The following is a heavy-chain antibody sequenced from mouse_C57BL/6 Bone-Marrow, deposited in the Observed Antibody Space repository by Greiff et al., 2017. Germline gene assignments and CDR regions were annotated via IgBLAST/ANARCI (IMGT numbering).Heavy chain of an antibody. D-gene: IGHD2-1*01. J-gene: IGHJ4*01. Sequence: QVQLQQPGAELVKPGASVKLSCKASGYTFTSYWMQWVKQRPGQGLEWIGEIDPSDSYTNYNQKFKGKATLTVDTSSSTAYTQLSSLTSEDSAVYYCARGLWYLMDYWGQGTSVTVSS. CDR2: IDPSDSYT. CDR1: GYTFTSYW. CDR3: ARGLWYLMDY. V-gene: IGHV1-50*01.